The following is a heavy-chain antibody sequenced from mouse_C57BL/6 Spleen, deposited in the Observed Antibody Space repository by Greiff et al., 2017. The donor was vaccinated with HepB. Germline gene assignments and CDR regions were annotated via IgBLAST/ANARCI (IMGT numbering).Heavy chain of an antibody. CDR3: ARFGATRTWFAY. J-gene: IGHJ3*01. CDR1: GYTFTSYW. Sequence: QVQLQQPGAELVKPGASVKLSCKASGYTFTSYWMHWVKQRPGQGLEWIGMIHPNSGSTNYNEKLKRKATLTVDKSSSTAYMQLSSLTSEDSAVYYCARFGATRTWFAYWGQGTLVTVSA. V-gene: IGHV1-64*01. CDR2: IHPNSGST. D-gene: IGHD1-1*01.